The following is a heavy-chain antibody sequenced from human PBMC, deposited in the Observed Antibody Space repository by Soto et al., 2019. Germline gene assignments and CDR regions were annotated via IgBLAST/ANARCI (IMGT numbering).Heavy chain of an antibody. V-gene: IGHV3-48*02. J-gene: IGHJ4*02. CDR3: ARSVEGHFDY. CDR2: ITSDTKTI. D-gene: IGHD6-19*01. Sequence: EVQLVESGGDLVQRGGSLRLSCVASGVTFSVYSMNWVRQAPGKGLEWFSYITSDTKTIKYADSVKGRFTISRDNAKNSVYLQMNSLRDEATAVYYCARSVEGHFDYWGQGTVVTVSS. CDR1: GVTFSVYS.